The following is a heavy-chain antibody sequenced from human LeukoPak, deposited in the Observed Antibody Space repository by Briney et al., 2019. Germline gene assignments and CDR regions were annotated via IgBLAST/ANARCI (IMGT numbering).Heavy chain of an antibody. Sequence: PGGSLRLSCAASGLTFSRYWMSWVRQAPGKGLEWVASINQDESAKFYVDSVKGRFTISRDNSKNTLYLQMNSLRPDDTAVYYCARAPGTMIVVDYWGQGTLVTVSS. V-gene: IGHV3-7*01. CDR3: ARAPGTMIVVDY. CDR1: GLTFSRYW. D-gene: IGHD3-22*01. J-gene: IGHJ4*02. CDR2: INQDESAK.